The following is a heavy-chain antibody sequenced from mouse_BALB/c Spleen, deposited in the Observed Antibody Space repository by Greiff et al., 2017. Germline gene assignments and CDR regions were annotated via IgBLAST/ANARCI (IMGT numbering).Heavy chain of an antibody. Sequence: QVQLKESGAELARPGASVKLSCKASGYTFTSYWMQWVKQRPGQGLEWIGAIYPGDGDTRYTQKFKGKATLTADKSSSTAYMQLSSLASEDSAVYYCARRGVDYDGGAMDYWGQGTSVTVSS. CDR2: IYPGDGDT. CDR3: ARRGVDYDGGAMDY. D-gene: IGHD2-4*01. V-gene: IGHV1-87*01. J-gene: IGHJ4*01. CDR1: GYTFTSYW.